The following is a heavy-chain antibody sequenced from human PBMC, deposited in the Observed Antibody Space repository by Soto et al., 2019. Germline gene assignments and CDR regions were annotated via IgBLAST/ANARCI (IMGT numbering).Heavy chain of an antibody. CDR1: GGSLNSGSYY. CDR2: IYHSGDT. CDR3: ARAGTFDI. D-gene: IGHD3-10*01. J-gene: IGHJ3*02. V-gene: IGHV4-39*01. Sequence: SETLSLTCTVSGGSLNSGSYYWGWIRQPPGKGLEWVGSIYHSGDTYYNPSLKSRVSISVDTSKNQFSLKLSSVTAADTAVYYCARAGTFDICGQGTMVTVSS.